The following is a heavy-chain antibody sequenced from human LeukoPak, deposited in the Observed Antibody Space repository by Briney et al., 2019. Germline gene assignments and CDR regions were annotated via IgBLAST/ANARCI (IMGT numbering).Heavy chain of an antibody. CDR1: GFTFSSYG. V-gene: IGHV3-30*18. J-gene: IGHJ4*02. CDR3: AKEGYYGSGSFPDS. CDR2: ISHDGSNK. D-gene: IGHD3-10*01. Sequence: GGSLRLSCEASGFTFSSYGMHWVRRAPGKGLEWMTVISHDGSNKYYVDSVKGRFTISRDSSKSTLYLQMNSLRAEDTAVYYCAKEGYYGSGSFPDSWGQGTLVTVSS.